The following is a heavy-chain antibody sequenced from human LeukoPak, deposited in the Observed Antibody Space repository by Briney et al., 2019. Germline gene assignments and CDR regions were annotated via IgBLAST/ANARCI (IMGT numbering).Heavy chain of an antibody. CDR3: ARSGWFGELSDY. CDR1: GYTFTGYS. Sequence: VASVKVSCKASGYTFTGYSMHWLRQAPGQGREWMGWINPNSGGTSYAHNFQGRVTMTRDTSISTVYVELSRLRSDDTAVYFCARSGWFGELSDYWGQGTLVTVSS. J-gene: IGHJ4*02. D-gene: IGHD3-10*01. CDR2: INPNSGGT. V-gene: IGHV1-2*02.